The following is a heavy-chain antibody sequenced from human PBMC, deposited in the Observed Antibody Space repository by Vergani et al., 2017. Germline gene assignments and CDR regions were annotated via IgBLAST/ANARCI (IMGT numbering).Heavy chain of an antibody. CDR1: GYTFTSYG. CDR3: AREVQSPWVRGVLNWFDP. Sequence: QVQLVPSGAEVKTPGASVKVSCKASGYTFTSYGISWVRQAPGQGLEWMGWISVYNGNTNYAQKLQGRVTMTTDTSTSTAYMELRSLRSDDTAVYYCAREVQSPWVRGVLNWFDPWGQGTLVTVSS. J-gene: IGHJ5*02. CDR2: ISVYNGNT. D-gene: IGHD3-10*01. V-gene: IGHV1-18*01.